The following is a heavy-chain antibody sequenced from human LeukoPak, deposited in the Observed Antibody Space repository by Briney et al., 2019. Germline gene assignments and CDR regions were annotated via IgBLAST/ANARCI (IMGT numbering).Heavy chain of an antibody. CDR2: ITDVGDI. Sequence: PGGSLCLSCAASGLTFSKSALTWVRQAPGKGLEWVSTITDVGDIFYTYSVRGRFTISRDNSKNTVYMQMDGLRAEDTAVYYCTRDRGGSPTDVFDYWGQGTLVTVSS. J-gene: IGHJ4*02. CDR1: GLTFSKSA. D-gene: IGHD2-15*01. V-gene: IGHV3-23*01. CDR3: TRDRGGSPTDVFDY.